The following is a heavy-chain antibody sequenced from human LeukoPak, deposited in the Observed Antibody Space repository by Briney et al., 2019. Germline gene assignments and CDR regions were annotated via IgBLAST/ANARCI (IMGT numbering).Heavy chain of an antibody. D-gene: IGHD2-15*01. V-gene: IGHV3-7*01. CDR3: ARDVAGGYYYYMDV. Sequence: GGSLRLSCAASGFTFSSYWMSWVRQAPGKGLEWVANIKQDGSEKYYVDSVKGRFTISRDNAKNSLYLQMNSLRAEDTAVYYCARDVAGGYYYYMDVWGKGTTVTVSS. CDR1: GFTFSSYW. CDR2: IKQDGSEK. J-gene: IGHJ6*03.